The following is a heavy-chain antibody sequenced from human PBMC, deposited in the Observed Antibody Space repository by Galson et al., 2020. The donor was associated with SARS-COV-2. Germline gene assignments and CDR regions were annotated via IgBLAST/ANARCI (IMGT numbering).Heavy chain of an antibody. CDR2: ISYDGSNK. V-gene: IGHV3-30*04. D-gene: IGHD3-16*02. CDR1: GFTFRSYA. J-gene: IGHJ6*02. CDR3: ARDNPLPSYYGMDV. Sequence: GGSLRLSCAASGFTFRSYAMHWVRQAPGKGLEWVAVISYDGSNKYYADSVKGRFTISRDNSKNTLYLQMNSLRAEDTAVYYCARDNPLPSYYGMDVWGQGTTVTVSS.